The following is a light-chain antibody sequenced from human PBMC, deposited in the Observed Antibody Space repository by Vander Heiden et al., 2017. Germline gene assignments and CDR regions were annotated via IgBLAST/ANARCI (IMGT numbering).Light chain of an antibody. CDR3: QQCAAAPVT. Sequence: EIVLTQSPGTLFFSRGDSATLSCRASPNAYSNFLAWYQQKPGQPPRLLIYGTSSRAAGVPDRFSGSGSGTDFTLTISRLEPEDFAVYYCQQCAAAPVTFGRGTKVELK. CDR1: PNAYSNF. CDR2: GTS. V-gene: IGKV3-20*01. J-gene: IGKJ1*01.